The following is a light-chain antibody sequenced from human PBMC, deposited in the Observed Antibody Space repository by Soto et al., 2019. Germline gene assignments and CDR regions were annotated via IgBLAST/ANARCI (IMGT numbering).Light chain of an antibody. V-gene: IGKV3-20*01. Sequence: EIVLTQSPVTLSLSPGERASLSCRASQDITKTYLAWYQQKPGQAPRLLIYGASIRATGIPDRFSGSGSGTDFTLTISRLEPEDFAVYFCQQYGGSPPVTFGQGTRLEIK. CDR1: QDITKTY. CDR2: GAS. CDR3: QQYGGSPPVT. J-gene: IGKJ5*01.